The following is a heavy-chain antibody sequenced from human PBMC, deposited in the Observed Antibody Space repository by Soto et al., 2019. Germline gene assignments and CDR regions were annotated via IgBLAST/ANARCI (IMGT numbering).Heavy chain of an antibody. Sequence: TGGSLRLSCAASGFTFSSYGMHWVRQAPGKGLEWVAVISYDGSNKYYADSVKGRFTISRDNSKNTLYLQMNNLRAEDTAVYYCAKDTGEFDDILTGSRPPDYWGQGTLVTVSS. CDR2: ISYDGSNK. CDR1: GFTFSSYG. V-gene: IGHV3-30*18. J-gene: IGHJ4*02. CDR3: AKDTGEFDDILTGSRPPDY. D-gene: IGHD3-9*01.